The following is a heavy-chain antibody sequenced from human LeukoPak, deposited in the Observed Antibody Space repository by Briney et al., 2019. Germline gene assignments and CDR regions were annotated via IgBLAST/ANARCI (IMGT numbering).Heavy chain of an antibody. Sequence: RGSLRLSCAASGFTVSSDYMSWVRQAPGKGLEWVSVIYSGGATHYADSVKGRFIISRDSSRNTLYLQMNSLRAEDTAVYYCAREVYSSSWYFDYWGQGTLVTVSS. J-gene: IGHJ4*02. CDR3: AREVYSSSWYFDY. CDR2: IYSGGAT. D-gene: IGHD6-13*01. CDR1: GFTVSSDY. V-gene: IGHV3-53*01.